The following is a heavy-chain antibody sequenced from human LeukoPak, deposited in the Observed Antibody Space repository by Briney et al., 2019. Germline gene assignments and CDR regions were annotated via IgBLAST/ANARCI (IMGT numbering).Heavy chain of an antibody. D-gene: IGHD3-3*01. CDR3: ARGLYYDFWSGSGAFYMDV. V-gene: IGHV4-34*01. CDR2: INHSGRT. J-gene: IGHJ6*03. CDR1: GGPFSGYY. Sequence: SETMSLTCAVSGGPFSGYYWSWIRQPPGKGRGWIGEINHSGRTNYNPPLKSRVTISVDTSKNKFSLKLSSVTAADTAVYYCARGLYYDFWSGSGAFYMDVWGKGTTVTVSS.